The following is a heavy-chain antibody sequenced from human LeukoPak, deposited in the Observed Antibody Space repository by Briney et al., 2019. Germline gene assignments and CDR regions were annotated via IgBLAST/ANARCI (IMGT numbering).Heavy chain of an antibody. CDR3: ARVRGDFETD. D-gene: IGHD3-16*01. CDR1: GGSISSYY. V-gene: IGHV4-59*01. CDR2: RYYSGST. Sequence: SSETLSLTCSVSGGSISSYYWTWIRQPPGKGLEWIGYRYYSGSTTYNPSLKSRVTISVDTSKSQLSLKLISVTAADTAIYYCARVRGDFETDWGQGTLVTVSS. J-gene: IGHJ1*01.